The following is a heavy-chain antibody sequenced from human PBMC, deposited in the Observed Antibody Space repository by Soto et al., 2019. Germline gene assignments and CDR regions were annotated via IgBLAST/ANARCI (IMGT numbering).Heavy chain of an antibody. V-gene: IGHV4-39*01. CDR2: IYYSGST. CDR1: GGSISSSSYY. D-gene: IGHD1-7*01. Sequence: SETLSLTCTVSGGSISSSSYYWGWIRQPPGKGPEWIGSIYYSGSTYYNPSLKSRVTISVDTSKNQFSLKLSPVTAADTAVYYCARNWNYTLDYWGQGTLVTVSS. J-gene: IGHJ4*02. CDR3: ARNWNYTLDY.